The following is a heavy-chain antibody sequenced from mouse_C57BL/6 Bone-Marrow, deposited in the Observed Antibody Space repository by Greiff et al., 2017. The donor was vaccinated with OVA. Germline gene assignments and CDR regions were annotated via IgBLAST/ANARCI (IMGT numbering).Heavy chain of an antibody. CDR3: AVYYDYEAWFAY. CDR2: ISYDGSN. CDR1: GYSITSGYY. D-gene: IGHD2-4*01. V-gene: IGHV3-6*01. Sequence: EVKLVESGPGLVKPSQSLSLTCSVSGYSITSGYYWYWIRQFPGNKLEWMGYISYDGSNNYNPSLKNRISITRDTSKNQFVLKLNSVTTEDTATYYCAVYYDYEAWFAYWGQGTLVTVSA. J-gene: IGHJ3*01.